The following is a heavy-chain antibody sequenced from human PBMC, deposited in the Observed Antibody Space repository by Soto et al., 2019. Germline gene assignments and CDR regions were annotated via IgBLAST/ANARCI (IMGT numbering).Heavy chain of an antibody. CDR3: AHGSGWLSDH. Sequence: QITLKESGPTLVKPTQTHTLTCTFSGFSLSSPAVGVNWIRQPPGKALEWLALIYWDDDKQYSPSLKNRLTITKDTSKNQVVITMTNMDPVDTATYYCAHGSGWLSDHWGQGTLVTVSS. D-gene: IGHD6-19*01. CDR2: IYWDDDK. CDR1: GFSLSSPAVG. V-gene: IGHV2-5*02. J-gene: IGHJ4*02.